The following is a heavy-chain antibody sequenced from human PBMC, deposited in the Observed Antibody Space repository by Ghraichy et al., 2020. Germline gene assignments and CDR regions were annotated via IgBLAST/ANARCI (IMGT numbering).Heavy chain of an antibody. CDR1: GFTFGDYG. CDR2: IRNKVYGGTT. J-gene: IGHJ4*02. CDR3: ARAPRTPDY. V-gene: IGHV3-49*04. Sequence: GGSLRLSCTTSGFTFGDYGMSWVRQAPGKGLEWVGFIRNKVYGGTTEYAASVKGRFIISRDDSKSIAYLQMNSLKTEDTAVYYCARAPRTPDYWGQGTLVTVSS.